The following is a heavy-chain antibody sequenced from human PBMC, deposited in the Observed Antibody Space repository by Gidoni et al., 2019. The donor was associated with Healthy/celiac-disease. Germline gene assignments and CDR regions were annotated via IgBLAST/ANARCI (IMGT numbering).Heavy chain of an antibody. J-gene: IGHJ4*02. CDR2: INHSGST. V-gene: IGHV4-34*01. CDR3: ARATSGVRYYFDY. CDR1: GGSFSGYY. D-gene: IGHD3-10*01. Sequence: QVQLQQWGAGLLKPSETLSLTCAVYGGSFSGYYWSWIRQPPGKGLEWIGEINHSGSTNYNPSLKSRVTISVDTSKNQFSLKLSSVTAADTAVYYCARATSGVRYYFDYWGQGTLVTVSS.